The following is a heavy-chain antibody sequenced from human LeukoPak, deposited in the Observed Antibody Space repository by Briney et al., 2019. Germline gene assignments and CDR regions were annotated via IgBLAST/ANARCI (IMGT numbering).Heavy chain of an antibody. J-gene: IGHJ6*02. CDR3: ARDKYCSGGSCYSDYYYYYGMNV. V-gene: IGHV1-18*01. Sequence: GASVKVSCKPSGYTFTSYGISWVRQAPGQGLEWMGWISAYNGNTNYAQKLQGRVTMTTDTSTSTAYMELRSLRSDDTAVYYCARDKYCSGGSCYSDYYYYYGMNVWGQGTTVTVSS. CDR1: GYTFTSYG. CDR2: ISAYNGNT. D-gene: IGHD2-15*01.